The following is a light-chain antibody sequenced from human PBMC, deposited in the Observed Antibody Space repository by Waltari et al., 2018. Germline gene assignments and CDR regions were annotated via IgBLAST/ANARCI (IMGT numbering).Light chain of an antibody. CDR1: QDISTY. V-gene: IGKV1-9*01. J-gene: IGKJ4*01. CDR3: QQLKTYPLT. CDR2: AAS. Sequence: IQLTQSPSSLSASVGDRVNLTCRASQDISTYVAWYQQKAGKAPKLLIYAASTLQSGVPSRFSGSGSGTEFTLTIGSLQPEDFATYYCQQLKTYPLTFGGGTKVEIK.